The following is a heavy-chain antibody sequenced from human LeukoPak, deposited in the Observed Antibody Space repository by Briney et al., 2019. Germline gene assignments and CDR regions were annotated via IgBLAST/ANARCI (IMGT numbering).Heavy chain of an antibody. V-gene: IGHV3-23*01. CDR3: AKEVWFVNSYYFDY. D-gene: IGHD3-10*01. CDR2: ISGGSTST. J-gene: IGHJ4*02. CDR1: GSTFSDHA. Sequence: GGSLRLSCVASGSTFSDHAVSWLRQAPGRGLEWVSAISGGSTSTYYADSVKGRFTISRDNSKNTLYLQMHSLRPEDTAVYYCAKEVWFVNSYYFDYWGRGTLVTVSS.